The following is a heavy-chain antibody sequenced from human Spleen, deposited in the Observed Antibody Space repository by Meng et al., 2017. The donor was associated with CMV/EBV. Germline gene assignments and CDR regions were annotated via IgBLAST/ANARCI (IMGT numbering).Heavy chain of an antibody. D-gene: IGHD2-15*01. J-gene: IGHJ5*02. CDR2: INPHSGGT. CDR1: GGTFSSYA. V-gene: IGHV1-2*02. Sequence: ASVKVSCKASGGTFSSYAISWVRQAPGQGLEWMGWINPHSGGTNYAQKFQGRVTMTRDTSISTAYMELRSLRSADTAVYFCTVGSESSLSDLDPWGQGTLVTVSS. CDR3: TVGSESSLSDLDP.